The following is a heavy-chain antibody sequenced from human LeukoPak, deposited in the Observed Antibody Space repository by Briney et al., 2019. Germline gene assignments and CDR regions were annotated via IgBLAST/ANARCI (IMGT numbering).Heavy chain of an antibody. Sequence: GASVKVSCKASGYTFTSYGISWVRQAPGQGVEWMGWISAYNGNTNYAQKLQGRVTMTTDTSTSTAYMELRSLRSDDTAVYYCARVARGYDILTGYYYYMDVWGKGTTVTVSS. CDR3: ARVARGYDILTGYYYYMDV. CDR2: ISAYNGNT. CDR1: GYTFTSYG. V-gene: IGHV1-18*01. D-gene: IGHD3-9*01. J-gene: IGHJ6*03.